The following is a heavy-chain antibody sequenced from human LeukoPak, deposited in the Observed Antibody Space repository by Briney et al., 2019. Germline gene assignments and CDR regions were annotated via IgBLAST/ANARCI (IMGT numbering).Heavy chain of an antibody. J-gene: IGHJ6*02. Sequence: SEPEALLCTLSGDFHNSCNWMWARQPPGKGLEWMGNVYYSGSTKYNPSLKSQVTISVDTYKNQFSLKLSSVTAEDTAMYYCARDSIKGGMQLWRQGTTVTVSS. D-gene: IGHD2-21*01. CDR3: ARDSIKGGMQL. CDR1: GDFHNSCN. CDR2: VYYSGST. V-gene: IGHV4-59*01.